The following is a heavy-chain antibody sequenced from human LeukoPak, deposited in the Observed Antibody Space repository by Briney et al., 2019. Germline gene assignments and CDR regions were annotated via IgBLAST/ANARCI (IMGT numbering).Heavy chain of an antibody. CDR1: GGTFSSYA. J-gene: IGHJ6*02. CDR2: IIPIFGTA. V-gene: IGHV1-69*13. Sequence: SVKVSCKASGGTFSSYAISWVRQAPGQGLEWMGGIIPIFGTADYAQKFQGRVTITADESTSTAYMELSSLRSEDTAVYYCASSTTYYYGMDVWGQGTTVTVSS. D-gene: IGHD1/OR15-1a*01. CDR3: ASSTTYYYGMDV.